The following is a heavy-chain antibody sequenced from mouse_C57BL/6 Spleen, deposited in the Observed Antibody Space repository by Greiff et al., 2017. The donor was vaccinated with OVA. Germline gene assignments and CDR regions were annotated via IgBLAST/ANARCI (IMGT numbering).Heavy chain of an antibody. CDR2: IYPSDSET. Sequence: QVQLQQPGAELVRPGSSVKLSCKASGYTFTSYWMDWVKQRPGQGLEWIGNIYPSDSETHYNQKFKDKATLTVNKSSSTAYMQLSSLTSVDSAVYYCARSYSNYPDDWGQGTTLTVSS. D-gene: IGHD2-5*01. CDR1: GYTFTSYW. CDR3: ARSYSNYPDD. J-gene: IGHJ2*01. V-gene: IGHV1-61*01.